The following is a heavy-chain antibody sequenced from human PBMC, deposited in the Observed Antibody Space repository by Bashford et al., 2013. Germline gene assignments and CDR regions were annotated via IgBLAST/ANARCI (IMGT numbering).Heavy chain of an antibody. Sequence: GSLRLSCSGSGFTFNNAWMSWVRQAPGKGLEWVGRIKSKTDGGATDYAAPVKGRFTISRDDSKNTLYLQMNSLKTEDTAVYYCTTTVDTVIVPAAITGDNWFDPWGQGTLVTVSS. CDR3: TTTVDTVIVPAAITGDNWFDP. V-gene: IGHV3-15*01. D-gene: IGHD2-2*02. CDR1: GFTFNNAW. CDR2: IKSKTDGGAT. J-gene: IGHJ5*02.